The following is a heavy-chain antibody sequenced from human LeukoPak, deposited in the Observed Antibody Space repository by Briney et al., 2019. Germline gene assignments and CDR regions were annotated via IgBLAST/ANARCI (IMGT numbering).Heavy chain of an antibody. CDR2: IRNDDGSNK. CDR1: GFTFSNYG. Sequence: GGSLRLSCAASGFTFSNYGMHWVRQAPGKGLEWVAFIRNDDGSNKYYADSVKGRFTISRDNSKNTVHLQMNSLRVEDTAVYYCAKDEAQYFQLWGRGTLVSVS. V-gene: IGHV3-30*02. CDR3: AKDEAQYFQL. J-gene: IGHJ1*01.